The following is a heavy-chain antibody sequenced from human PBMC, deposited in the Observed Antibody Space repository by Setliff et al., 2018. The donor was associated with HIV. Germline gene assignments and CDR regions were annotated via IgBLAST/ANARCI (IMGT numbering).Heavy chain of an antibody. J-gene: IGHJ4*01. D-gene: IGHD2-15*01. CDR2: IIPIFGTT. CDR3: ARVGSYWTQFDY. V-gene: IGHV1-69*05. CDR1: GGTFSSYT. Sequence: SVKVSCKASGGTFSSYTISWVRQAPGQGLEWMGGIIPIFGTTNYAQKFQGRVSMTRNTSISTAYMELSSLRSEDTAVYYCARVGSYWTQFDYWGQGTLVTVSS.